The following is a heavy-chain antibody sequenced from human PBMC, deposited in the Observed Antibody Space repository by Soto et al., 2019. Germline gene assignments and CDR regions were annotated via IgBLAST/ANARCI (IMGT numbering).Heavy chain of an antibody. Sequence: SETLSLTCTVSGGSISSSSYYWGWIRQPPGKGLEWIGSIYYSGSTYYNPSLKSRVTISVDTSKNQFSLKLSSVTAADTAVYYCARFFTAAAGTPYFDYWGQGTLVT. CDR1: GGSISSSSYY. V-gene: IGHV4-39*01. CDR2: IYYSGST. J-gene: IGHJ4*02. D-gene: IGHD6-13*01. CDR3: ARFFTAAAGTPYFDY.